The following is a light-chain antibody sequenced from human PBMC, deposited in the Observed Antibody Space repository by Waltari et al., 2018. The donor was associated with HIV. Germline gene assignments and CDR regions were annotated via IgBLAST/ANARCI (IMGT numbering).Light chain of an antibody. V-gene: IGLV2-14*01. J-gene: IGLJ3*02. CDR2: EVS. CDR1: SSDLGGSKN. CDR3: SSYTTSSTWV. Sequence: QSALTQPASVSGPPGQSITFSCTGTSSDLGGSKNVSRYQHQPAKAPKLMISEVSNRPSGVSNRFSGSNSGNTASLTIAGLQAEDEADYYCSSYTTSSTWVFGGGTKLTVL.